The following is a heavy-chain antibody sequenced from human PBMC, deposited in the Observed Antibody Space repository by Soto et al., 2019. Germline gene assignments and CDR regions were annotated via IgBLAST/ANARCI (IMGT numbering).Heavy chain of an antibody. CDR3: ARPAANYDLWSGQSNYYYYMAV. V-gene: IGHV1-18*01. CDR1: GYTFTSYG. Sequence: ASVKVSCKASGYTFTSYGISWARQAPGQGLEWMGWISAYNGNTNYAQKLQGRVTMTTDTSTSTAYMELRSLRSDDTAVYYCARPAANYDLWSGQSNYYYYMAVWGKGTTVTVSS. CDR2: ISAYNGNT. J-gene: IGHJ6*03. D-gene: IGHD3-3*01.